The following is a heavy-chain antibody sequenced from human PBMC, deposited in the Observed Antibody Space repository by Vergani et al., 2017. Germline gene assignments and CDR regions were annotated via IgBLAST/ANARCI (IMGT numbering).Heavy chain of an antibody. CDR2: ISWNSNSI. Sequence: EVQLVESGGGFVQPGGSLKLSCAASGFTSAGYAMHWVRQAPGKGLEWVSGISWNSNSIGYADSVKGRFTISRDNAKNSLYLQMNSLRAEDTALYYCAKDLGTSSGGGWFDPWGQGTLVTVSS. V-gene: IGHV3-9*02. CDR3: AKDLGTSSGGGWFDP. CDR1: GFTSAGYA. D-gene: IGHD6-6*01. J-gene: IGHJ5*02.